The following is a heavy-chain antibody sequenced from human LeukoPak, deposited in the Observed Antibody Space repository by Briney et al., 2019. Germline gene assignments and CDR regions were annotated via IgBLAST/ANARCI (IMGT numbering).Heavy chain of an antibody. CDR1: GYTFTGYG. V-gene: IGHV1-18*04. CDR3: ARDLDSGGTTFRALNY. J-gene: IGHJ4*02. Sequence: GASVKVSCKASGYTFTGYGIIWVRQAPGQGLEWMGWISPYNGNTNYAQKFQGRVTMTTDTSTTTTYMELRSLRSDDTAVYYCARDLDSGGTTFRALNYWGRGTLVTVSS. CDR2: ISPYNGNT. D-gene: IGHD1-14*01.